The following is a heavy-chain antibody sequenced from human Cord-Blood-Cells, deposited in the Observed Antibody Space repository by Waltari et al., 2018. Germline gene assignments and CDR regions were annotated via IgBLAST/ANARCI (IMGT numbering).Heavy chain of an antibody. J-gene: IGHJ4*02. CDR2: IYYRGST. Sequence: QLQLQESGPGLVKPSETLSLTCTGSGGTISISTYYWGWIRQSPGKGQEWIGSIYYRGSTYYNPSLKSRVTRAVDTAKNQFSLKLSSVTAADTAVYYCARRTLTGDMDYWGQGTLVTVSS. CDR3: ARRTLTGDMDY. D-gene: IGHD7-27*01. CDR1: GGTISISTYY. V-gene: IGHV4-39*01.